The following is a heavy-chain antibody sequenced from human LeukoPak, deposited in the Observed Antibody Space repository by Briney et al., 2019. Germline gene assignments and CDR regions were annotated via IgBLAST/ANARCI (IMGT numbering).Heavy chain of an antibody. CDR1: GGSISSSSYY. CDR3: ATHIVVVKGDGEDY. J-gene: IGHJ4*02. D-gene: IGHD2-21*01. CDR2: IYYSGST. V-gene: IGHV4-39*01. Sequence: PSKTLSLTCTVSGGSISSSSYYWGWIRQPPGKGLEWIGSIYYSGSTYYNPSLKSRVTISVDTSKNQFSLKLSSVTAADTAVYYCATHIVVVKGDGEDYWGQGTLVTVSS.